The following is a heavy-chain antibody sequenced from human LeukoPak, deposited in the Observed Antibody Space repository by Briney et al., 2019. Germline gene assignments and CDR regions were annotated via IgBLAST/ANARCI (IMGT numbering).Heavy chain of an antibody. CDR2: ITGTGGVT. Sequence: PGGSLRLSCAASGFTFSSYAMGWVRQAPGKGLEWLSAITGTGGVTYYADSVKGRFTISRDSSKTTLYLQMNSLRAEDTAVYYCAKEVSGSGSYYGGNGYWGQGTLVIVSS. J-gene: IGHJ4*02. V-gene: IGHV3-23*01. CDR3: AKEVSGSGSYYGGNGY. CDR1: GFTFSSYA. D-gene: IGHD3-10*01.